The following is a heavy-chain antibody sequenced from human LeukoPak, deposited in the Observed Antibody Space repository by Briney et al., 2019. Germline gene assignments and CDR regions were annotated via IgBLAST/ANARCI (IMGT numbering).Heavy chain of an antibody. CDR3: ARRYYDSSGYSDFDY. V-gene: IGHV4-30-4*01. CDR2: IYYSGST. CDR1: GGSISSGDYY. D-gene: IGHD3-22*01. J-gene: IGHJ4*02. Sequence: PSETLSLTCTVSGGSISSGDYYWSWIRQPPGKGLEWIGYIYYSGSTYYNPSLKSRVTISVDTSKNQFSLKLSSVTAADTAVYYCARRYYDSSGYSDFDYWGQGTLVTVSS.